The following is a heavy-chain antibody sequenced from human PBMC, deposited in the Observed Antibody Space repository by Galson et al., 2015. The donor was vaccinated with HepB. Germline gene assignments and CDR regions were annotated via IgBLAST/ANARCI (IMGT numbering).Heavy chain of an antibody. Sequence: SLRLSCAASGFTFSSYAMSWVRQAPGKGLEWVSAISGSGGSTYHADSVKGRFTIPRDNSKSTLYLQMNSLRADDTAVYYCAKASSGWSRGYFDYWGQGTLVTASS. V-gene: IGHV3-23*01. D-gene: IGHD6-19*01. J-gene: IGHJ4*02. CDR3: AKASSGWSRGYFDY. CDR1: GFTFSSYA. CDR2: ISGSGGST.